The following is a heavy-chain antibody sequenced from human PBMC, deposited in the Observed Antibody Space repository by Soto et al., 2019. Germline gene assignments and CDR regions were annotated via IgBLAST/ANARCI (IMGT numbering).Heavy chain of an antibody. CDR3: VVSEDYGDYVRY. Sequence: QLQLQESGPGLVKPSETLSLTCTVSGGSISSSSYYWGWIRQPPGKGLEWIGSIYYSGSTYYNPSLKSRVTISVDTSKNQFSLKLSSVTAADTAVYYCVVSEDYGDYVRYWGQGTLVTVSS. D-gene: IGHD4-17*01. J-gene: IGHJ4*02. CDR1: GGSISSSSYY. CDR2: IYYSGST. V-gene: IGHV4-39*01.